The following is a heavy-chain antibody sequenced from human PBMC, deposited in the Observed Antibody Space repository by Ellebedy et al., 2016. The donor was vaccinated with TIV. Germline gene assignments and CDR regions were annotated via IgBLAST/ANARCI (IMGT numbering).Heavy chain of an antibody. Sequence: GESLKISCEASAFTFSKYTMNWVRQAPGKGLEWVSSISYRSSSIYYADSVRGRFTISRDNAKNSLYLQMNSLRAEDTAVYYCARTGDLIDAFDIWGQGTMITVSS. CDR2: ISYRSSSI. CDR1: AFTFSKYT. D-gene: IGHD3-16*01. V-gene: IGHV3-21*01. CDR3: ARTGDLIDAFDI. J-gene: IGHJ3*02.